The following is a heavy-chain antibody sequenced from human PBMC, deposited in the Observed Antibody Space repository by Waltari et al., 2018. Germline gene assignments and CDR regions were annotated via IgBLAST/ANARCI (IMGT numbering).Heavy chain of an antibody. J-gene: IGHJ4*02. Sequence: QLQLPESGPGLVKPSETLSRTCTVPGGSISRSSYNLGGVRQPPGKGLEWIGSIYYSGSTYYNPSLKSRVTISVDTSKNQFYLKLSSVTAADTAVYYCARRGPYSSSAGYFDYWGQGTLVTVSS. CDR1: GGSISRSSYN. D-gene: IGHD6-6*01. CDR3: ARRGPYSSSAGYFDY. CDR2: IYYSGST. V-gene: IGHV4-39*01.